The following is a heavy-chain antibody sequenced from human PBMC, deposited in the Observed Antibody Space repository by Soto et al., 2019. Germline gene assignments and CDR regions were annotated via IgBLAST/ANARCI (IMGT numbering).Heavy chain of an antibody. CDR2: IIPILGIA. J-gene: IGHJ6*02. CDR1: GGTFSSYT. Sequence: SVKVSCKASGGTFSSYTISWVRQAPGQGLEWMGRIIPILGIANYAQKFQGRVTITADKSTSTAYMELSSLRSEDTAVYYCARSHTYYYYGMDVWGQGTTVTVSS. CDR3: ARSHTYYYYGMDV. V-gene: IGHV1-69*02. D-gene: IGHD2-21*01.